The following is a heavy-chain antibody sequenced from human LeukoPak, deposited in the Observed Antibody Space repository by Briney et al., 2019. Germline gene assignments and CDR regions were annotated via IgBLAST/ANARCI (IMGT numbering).Heavy chain of an antibody. CDR2: INHSGST. Sequence: SETLSLTCAVYGGSFSGYYWSWIRQPPGKGLEWIGEINHSGSTNYNPSLKSRVTISVDTSKNQFSLKLSSVTAADTAVYYCARGRNEMATALARYYFDYWGQGTLVTVSS. CDR3: ARGRNEMATALARYYFDY. CDR1: GGSFSGYY. D-gene: IGHD5-24*01. J-gene: IGHJ4*02. V-gene: IGHV4-34*01.